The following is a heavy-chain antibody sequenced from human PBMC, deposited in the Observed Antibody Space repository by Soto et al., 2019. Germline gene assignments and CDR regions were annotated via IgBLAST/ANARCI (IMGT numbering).Heavy chain of an antibody. V-gene: IGHV1-69*13. CDR2: IIPIFGTA. CDR3: ARAGYYDILTGPRTIDY. D-gene: IGHD3-9*01. Sequence: SVKVSCKASGVTFSSYAISWVRQAPGQGLEWMGGIIPIFGTANYAQKFQGRVTITADESTSTAYMELSSLRSEDTAVYYCARAGYYDILTGPRTIDYWGQGTLVTVSS. CDR1: GVTFSSYA. J-gene: IGHJ4*02.